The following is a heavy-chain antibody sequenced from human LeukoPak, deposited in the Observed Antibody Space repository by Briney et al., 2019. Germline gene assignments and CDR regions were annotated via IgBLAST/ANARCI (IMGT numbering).Heavy chain of an antibody. D-gene: IGHD2-2*01. V-gene: IGHV4-34*01. J-gene: IGHJ4*02. Sequence: SETLSLTCAVYGGSFSGYYWSWIRQPPGKGLEWIGEINHSGSTNYNPSLKSRVTISVDTSKNQFSLKLSSVTAADTAVYYCASVVPAAIKYWGQGTLVTVSS. CDR1: GGSFSGYY. CDR2: INHSGST. CDR3: ASVVPAAIKY.